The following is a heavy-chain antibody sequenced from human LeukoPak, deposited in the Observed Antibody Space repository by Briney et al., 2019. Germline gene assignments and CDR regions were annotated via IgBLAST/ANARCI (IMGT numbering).Heavy chain of an antibody. D-gene: IGHD3-9*01. V-gene: IGHV3-23*01. CDR3: ARLSSYDILTALGN. Sequence: GGSLRLSCSASGFTFSSYATSWVRQAPGEGLEWVSSISGSGDSAYYADSVKGRFTISRDNSKNTLYLQMSSLRAEDTAVYYCARLSSYDILTALGNWGQGTLVTVSS. CDR1: GFTFSSYA. J-gene: IGHJ4*02. CDR2: ISGSGDSA.